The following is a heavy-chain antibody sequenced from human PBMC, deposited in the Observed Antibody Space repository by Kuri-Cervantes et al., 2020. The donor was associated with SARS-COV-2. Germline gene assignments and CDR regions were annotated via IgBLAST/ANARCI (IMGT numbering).Heavy chain of an antibody. CDR1: GFTFSSYA. D-gene: IGHD5-18*01. CDR2: ISGSGGST. V-gene: IGHV3-23*01. Sequence: ETLSLTCAASGFTFSSYAMSWFRQAPGKGLEWVSAISGSGGSTYYADSVKGRFTISRDNSKNTLYLQMNSLRAEDTAVYYCAKERRYSYGYLDYWGQGTLVTVSS. CDR3: AKERRYSYGYLDY. J-gene: IGHJ4*02.